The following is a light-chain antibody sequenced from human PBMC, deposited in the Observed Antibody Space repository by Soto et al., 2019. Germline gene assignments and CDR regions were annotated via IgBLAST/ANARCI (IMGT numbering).Light chain of an antibody. CDR3: MQITQSPYT. CDR1: QSLVHRDGKSY. CDR2: KTS. Sequence: DIVMTQAPLSLPVTLGQPASISCRSSQSLVHRDGKSYLSWLQQRPGQPPRLLIYKTSIQFSGVPDRFSDSGAGTDFTLKINRVEAEDVAIYYCMQITQSPYTFAQGTKLEIK. J-gene: IGKJ2*01. V-gene: IGKV2-24*01.